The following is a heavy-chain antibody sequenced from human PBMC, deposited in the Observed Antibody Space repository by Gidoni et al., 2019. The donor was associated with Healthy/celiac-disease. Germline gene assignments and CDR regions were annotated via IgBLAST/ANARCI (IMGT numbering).Heavy chain of an antibody. CDR3: AREGRQQLGRGVNYYYYGMDV. Sequence: QVQLQESGPGLVKPSQTLSLTCTVSGGSISSGDYYWSWIRQPPGKGLEWIGYIYYSGSTYYNPSLKSRVTISVDTSKNQFSLKLSSVTAADTAVYYCAREGRQQLGRGVNYYYYGMDVWGQGTTVTVSS. CDR1: GGSISSGDYY. J-gene: IGHJ6*02. D-gene: IGHD6-13*01. V-gene: IGHV4-30-4*01. CDR2: IYYSGST.